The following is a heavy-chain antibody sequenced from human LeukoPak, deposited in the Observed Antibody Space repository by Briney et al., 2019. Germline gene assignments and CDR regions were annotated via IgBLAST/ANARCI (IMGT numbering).Heavy chain of an antibody. CDR1: GGSISSYY. D-gene: IGHD2-2*01. Sequence: SDTLSLTCTVSGGSISSYYWSWLRQPAGKGLEGMGRIYTSGSTNYNPSLKSRVTMSVDTSKNQFSLKLSSVTAADTAVYYCARVNMVVDYFDYWGQGTLVTVSS. J-gene: IGHJ4*02. V-gene: IGHV4-4*07. CDR2: IYTSGST. CDR3: ARVNMVVDYFDY.